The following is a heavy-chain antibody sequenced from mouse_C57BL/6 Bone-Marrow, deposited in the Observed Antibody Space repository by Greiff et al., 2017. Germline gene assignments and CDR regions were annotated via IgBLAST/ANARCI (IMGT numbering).Heavy chain of an antibody. J-gene: IGHJ3*01. CDR1: GYTFTSYW. CDR3: ARWGYAWFAY. CDR2: IDPSDSYT. D-gene: IGHD2-10*02. V-gene: IGHV1-50*01. Sequence: QVQLQQPGAELVKPGASVKLSCKASGYTFTSYWMQWVKQRPGQGLEWIGEIDPSDSYTNYNQKFKGKATLTVDTASSTAYMQLSSLTSEDSAVYYCARWGYAWFAYWGQGTLVTVSA.